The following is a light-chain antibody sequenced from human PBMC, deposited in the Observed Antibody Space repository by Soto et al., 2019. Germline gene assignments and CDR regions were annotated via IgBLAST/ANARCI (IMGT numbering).Light chain of an antibody. Sequence: IRVKQYPSLFCASTGERVTITCRATQGISNYLAWYQQKPGKAPDLLIYSASTLQSGVPSWFSGSGSETEFSLTIRALQPEDVATYYCQQLSRYPLTFGGGNKVDIK. CDR1: QGISNY. CDR3: QQLSRYPLT. J-gene: IGKJ4*01. CDR2: SAS. V-gene: IGKV1-8*01.